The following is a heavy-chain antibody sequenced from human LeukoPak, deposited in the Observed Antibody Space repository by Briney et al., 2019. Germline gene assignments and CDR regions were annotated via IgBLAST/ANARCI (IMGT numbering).Heavy chain of an antibody. CDR3: ASVDTAMFGF. J-gene: IGHJ4*02. V-gene: IGHV4-31*03. CDR1: GGSISSGGYY. CDR2: IYYSGST. D-gene: IGHD5-18*01. Sequence: SETLSLTCTVSGGSISSGGYYWSWIRQHPGKGLEWIGYIYYSGSTYYNPSLKSRVTISVDTSKNQFSLKLSSVTAADTAVYYCASVDTAMFGFWGQGTLVTVPS.